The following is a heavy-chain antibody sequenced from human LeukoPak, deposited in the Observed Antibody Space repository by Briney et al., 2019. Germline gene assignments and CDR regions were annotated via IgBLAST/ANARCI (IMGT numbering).Heavy chain of an antibody. V-gene: IGHV3-23*01. CDR1: GFTFSSYA. CDR3: AKDDQWLVELVGFDY. Sequence: SGGSLRLSCAASGFTFSSYAMSWVRQAPGKGLEWVSAISGSGGSTYYADSVKGRFTISRDNSKNTLYLQMNSLRAEDTAVYYCAKDDQWLVELVGFDYWGQGTLVTVSS. D-gene: IGHD6-19*01. J-gene: IGHJ4*02. CDR2: ISGSGGST.